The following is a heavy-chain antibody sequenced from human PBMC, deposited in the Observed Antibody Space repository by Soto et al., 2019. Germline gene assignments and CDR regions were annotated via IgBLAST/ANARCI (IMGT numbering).Heavy chain of an antibody. J-gene: IGHJ5*01. D-gene: IGHD3-16*01. CDR1: GDTSTTYT. CDR3: ARVHLFRGSQAVDS. V-gene: IGHV1-69*04. Sequence: QVQLVQSGAELKKPGSSVNVSCQDSGDTSTTYTITWVRQAPGQGPAWMGRIIPNLGITNYARKFQGRFAGIAARASYIVCMELSSLKSGDSVVYRGARVHLFRGSQAVDSWGQVTLVTVSS. CDR2: IIPNLGIT.